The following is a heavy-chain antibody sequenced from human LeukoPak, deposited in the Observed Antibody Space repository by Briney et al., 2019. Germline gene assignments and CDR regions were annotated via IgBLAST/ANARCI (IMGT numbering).Heavy chain of an antibody. CDR1: GGSIISYY. Sequence: SETLSLTCTVSGGSIISYYWSWIRQPPGKGLEWIGYFYSTGSTNFNPSLKIRVTISVDTSKNQFSLKLSSITAADTAVYYCARDYLDTTTYAFEIWGQGTMVTVSS. V-gene: IGHV4-59*01. CDR2: FYSTGST. J-gene: IGHJ3*02. CDR3: ARDYLDTTTYAFEI. D-gene: IGHD2/OR15-2a*01.